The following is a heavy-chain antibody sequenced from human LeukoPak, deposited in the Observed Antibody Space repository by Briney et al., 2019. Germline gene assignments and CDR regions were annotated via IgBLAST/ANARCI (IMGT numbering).Heavy chain of an antibody. V-gene: IGHV1-46*01. CDR3: SRDCSGGSYCSGFFDY. D-gene: IGHD2-15*01. CDR2: INPSGGST. J-gene: IGHJ4*02. CDR1: GYTFTSYY. Sequence: ASVQVSCQASGYTFTSYYMHWVRQAPGQGLQWLGIINPSGGSTSYAQKFQGRVTMTRDTSTSTVYMELSSLRSEDTAVDYCSRDCSGGSYCSGFFDYWGQGTLVTVSS.